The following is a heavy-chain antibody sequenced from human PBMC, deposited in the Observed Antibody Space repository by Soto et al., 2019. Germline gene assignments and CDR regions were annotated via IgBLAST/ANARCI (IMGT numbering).Heavy chain of an antibody. D-gene: IGHD2-15*01. Sequence: QVQLVQSGAEVKKPGASVKVSCKASGYTFTSYGISWVRQAPGQGLEWMGWISAYNGNTNYAQKLQGRVTMTTDTSTSTAYMEPRSLRSDDTAVYYCARDRVEDIVVVVAAQGGSDAFDIWGQGTMVTVSS. CDR1: GYTFTSYG. CDR2: ISAYNGNT. J-gene: IGHJ3*02. V-gene: IGHV1-18*01. CDR3: ARDRVEDIVVVVAAQGGSDAFDI.